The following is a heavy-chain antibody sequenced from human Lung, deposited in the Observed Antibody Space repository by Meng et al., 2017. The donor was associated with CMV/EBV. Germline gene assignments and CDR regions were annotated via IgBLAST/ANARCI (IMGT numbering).Heavy chain of an antibody. D-gene: IGHD6-19*01. J-gene: IGHJ4*02. CDR3: AKDFTQLAVAGIPYYFDY. CDR2: IRYDGSNK. CDR1: GFTFSSYG. V-gene: IGHV3-30*02. Sequence: SCAASGFTFSSYGMHWVRQAPGKGLEWVAFIRYDGSNKYYADSVKGRFTISRDNSRNTLYLQMNSLRAEDTAVYYCAKDFTQLAVAGIPYYFDYWXQGTXVTGYS.